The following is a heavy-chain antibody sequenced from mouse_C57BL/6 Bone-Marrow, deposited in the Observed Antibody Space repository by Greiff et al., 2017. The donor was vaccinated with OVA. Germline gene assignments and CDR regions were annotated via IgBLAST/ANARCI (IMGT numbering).Heavy chain of an antibody. J-gene: IGHJ4*01. CDR2: INPSSGYT. CDR1: GYTFTSYT. D-gene: IGHD2-1*01. V-gene: IGHV1-4*01. CDR3: ARSRVYYGNYGAMDY. Sequence: QVQLKQSGAELARPGASVKMSCKASGYTFTSYTMHWVKQRPGQGLEWIGYINPSSGYTKYNQKFKDKATLTADKSSSTAYMQLSSLTSEDSAVYYCARSRVYYGNYGAMDYWGQGTSVTVSS.